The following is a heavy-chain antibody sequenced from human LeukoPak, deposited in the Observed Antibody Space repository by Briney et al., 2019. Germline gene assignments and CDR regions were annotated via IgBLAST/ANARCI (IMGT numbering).Heavy chain of an antibody. D-gene: IGHD1-1*01. Sequence: PGGSLRLSCAAPGFTFSSYGMHWVRQAPGKGLEWVAVIWYDGSNKYYADSVKGRFTISRDNSKNTLSLQMNSLRAEDTAVFYCARDPSGGDRSTTFDYWGQGTLVTVSS. CDR2: IWYDGSNK. V-gene: IGHV3-30*19. J-gene: IGHJ4*02. CDR3: ARDPSGGDRSTTFDY. CDR1: GFTFSSYG.